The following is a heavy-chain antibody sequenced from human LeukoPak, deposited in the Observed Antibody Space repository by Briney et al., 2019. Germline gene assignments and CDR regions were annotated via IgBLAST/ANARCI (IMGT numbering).Heavy chain of an antibody. CDR3: ARDDQLGYFDY. V-gene: IGHV3-69-1*01. J-gene: IGHJ4*02. D-gene: IGHD2-2*01. Sequence: GGSLRLSCAASGFTVSSNYMSWVRQAPGKGLEWVSAISGSGTGTYYADSVKGRFTISRDNAKNSLYLQMNSLRAEDTAVYYCARDDQLGYFDYWGQGTLVTVSS. CDR2: ISGSGTGT. CDR1: GFTVSSNY.